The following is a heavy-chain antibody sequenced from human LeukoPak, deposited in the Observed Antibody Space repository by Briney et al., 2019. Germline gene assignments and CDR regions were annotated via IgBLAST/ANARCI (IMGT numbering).Heavy chain of an antibody. V-gene: IGHV4-4*07. CDR1: GGSISSYY. D-gene: IGHD6-19*01. Sequence: SETLSLTCNVAGGSISSYYWSWIRQPAGTGLEWIGHIYPSGSTNYNPSLKSRVTMSVDTSKNQFSLKLSSVTAADAAVYYCARVQSVAGTWYWFDPWGQGTLVTVSS. CDR2: IYPSGST. CDR3: ARVQSVAGTWYWFDP. J-gene: IGHJ5*02.